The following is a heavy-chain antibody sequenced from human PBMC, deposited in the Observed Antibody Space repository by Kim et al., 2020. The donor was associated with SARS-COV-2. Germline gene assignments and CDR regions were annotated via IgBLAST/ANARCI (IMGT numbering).Heavy chain of an antibody. D-gene: IGHD5-18*01. V-gene: IGHV4-34*01. J-gene: IGHJ4*02. CDR3: ARGPRAAMVSY. Sequence: TNSNPSLKSRLTRAVDTTKNQFSLELSSVTAADTAVYYCARGPRAAMVSYWGQGTLVTVSS. CDR2: T.